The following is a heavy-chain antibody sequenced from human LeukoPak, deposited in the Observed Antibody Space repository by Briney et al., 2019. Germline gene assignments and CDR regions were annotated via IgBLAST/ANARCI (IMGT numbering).Heavy chain of an antibody. D-gene: IGHD2-15*01. V-gene: IGHV3-21*01. CDR1: GFTFSSYS. CDR3: ARGPPVLGYCSGGSCYSDAFDI. CDR2: ISSSSSYI. Sequence: GGSLRLSCAASGFTFSSYSMNWVRQAPGKGLEWVSSISSSSSYIYYPDSVKGRFTISRDNAKNSMYLQMNSVRAEDTAVYYCARGPPVLGYCSGGSCYSDAFDIWGQGTMVTVSS. J-gene: IGHJ3*02.